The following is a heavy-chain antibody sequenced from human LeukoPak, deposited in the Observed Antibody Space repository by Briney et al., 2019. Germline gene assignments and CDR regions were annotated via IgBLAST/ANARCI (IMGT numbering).Heavy chain of an antibody. Sequence: GASVKVSCKASGYTFTGYYMHWVRQAPGQGLEWMGWINPNSGGTNYAQKFQGRVTMTTDTSISTAYMELSRLRSDDPAVYYCARLEVATMNGLLVTAMAYGPFYYYYMDVWGKGTTVTISS. CDR3: ARLEVATMNGLLVTAMAYGPFYYYYMDV. J-gene: IGHJ6*03. V-gene: IGHV1-2*02. CDR2: INPNSGGT. D-gene: IGHD5-18*01. CDR1: GYTFTGYY.